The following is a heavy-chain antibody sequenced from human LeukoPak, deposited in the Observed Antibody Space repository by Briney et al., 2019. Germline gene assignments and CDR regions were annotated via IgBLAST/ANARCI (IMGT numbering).Heavy chain of an antibody. V-gene: IGHV1-18*01. J-gene: IGHJ4*02. CDR1: GYTFTSYD. CDR3: ARATGYPPHPDY. Sequence: GASVKVSCKASGYTFTSYDINWVRQATGQGLEWMGWISAYNGNTNYAQKLQGRVTMTTGTSTSTAYMELRSLRSDDTDVYYCARATGYPPHPDYWGQGTLVTVSS. D-gene: IGHD3-9*01. CDR2: ISAYNGNT.